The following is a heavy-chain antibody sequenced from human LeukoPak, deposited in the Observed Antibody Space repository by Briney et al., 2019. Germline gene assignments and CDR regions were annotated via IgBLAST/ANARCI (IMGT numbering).Heavy chain of an antibody. V-gene: IGHV4-38-2*01. J-gene: IGHJ4*02. CDR1: GYSISSGYY. Sequence: PSETLSLTCAVSGYSISSGYYWGWIRQPPGKGLEWIGSIYHRGSTYYNPSLKSRVTISVDTSKNQFSLKLSSVTAADTAVYYCARHGVAGTPYYFDYWGQGTLVTVSS. CDR3: ARHGVAGTPYYFDY. CDR2: IYHRGST. D-gene: IGHD6-19*01.